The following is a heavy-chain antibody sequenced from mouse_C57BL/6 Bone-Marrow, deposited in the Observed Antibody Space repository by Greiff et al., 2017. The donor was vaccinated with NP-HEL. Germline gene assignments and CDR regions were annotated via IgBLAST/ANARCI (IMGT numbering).Heavy chain of an antibody. V-gene: IGHV1-54*01. CDR1: GYAFTNYL. J-gene: IGHJ4*01. Sequence: QVQLKQSGAELVRPGTSVKVSCKASGYAFTNYLIEWVKQRPGQGLEWIGVINPGSGGTNYNEKFKGKATLTADKSSSTAYMQLSSLTSEDSAVYFCARGRVRRRFYYAMDYWGQGTSVTVSS. CDR3: ARGRVRRRFYYAMDY. CDR2: INPGSGGT. D-gene: IGHD2-14*01.